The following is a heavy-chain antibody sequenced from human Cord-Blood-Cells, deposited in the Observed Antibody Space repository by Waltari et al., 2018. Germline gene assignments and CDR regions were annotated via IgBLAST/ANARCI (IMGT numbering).Heavy chain of an antibody. V-gene: IGHV3-7*01. CDR3: WGNWNYFDY. Sequence: EVQLVESGGGLVQPGGSLRLSCAASGFTFSSYWMSWVRQAPGKGLEWGANRKQDGSKKYYVDSVKGRFTISRDNAKNSLYLQMNSRRAEDTAVYYCWGNWNYFDYWGQGTLVTVSS. J-gene: IGHJ4*02. CDR2: RKQDGSKK. CDR1: GFTFSSYW. D-gene: IGHD1-20*01.